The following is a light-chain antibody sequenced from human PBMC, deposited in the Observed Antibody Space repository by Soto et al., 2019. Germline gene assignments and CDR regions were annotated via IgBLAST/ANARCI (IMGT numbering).Light chain of an antibody. V-gene: IGKV3-15*01. CDR3: QQYNCWLRT. CDR1: QSVSSN. Sequence: EIVMTQSPSTLSVSPGERATLSCRASQSVSSNLAWYQQKPGKAPRLLIYGASTRDSGIPARFSGSGSGTEFTLTISSLQSEDFAVYYCQQYNCWLRTFGPGTKVDI. J-gene: IGKJ3*01. CDR2: GAS.